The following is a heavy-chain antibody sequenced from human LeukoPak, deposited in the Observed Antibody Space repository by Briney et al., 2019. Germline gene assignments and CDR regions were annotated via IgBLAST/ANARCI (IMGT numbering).Heavy chain of an antibody. CDR1: GFTFSSYS. CDR3: ARETRKYYYGTGTRAEPEH. CDR2: ITSSSSYI. V-gene: IGHV3-21*01. Sequence: PGGSLRLSCAASGFTFSSYSMNWVRQAPGKGLEWVSSITSSSSYIYYADSVKGRFTISRDNAKNSLYLQMNSLRAEDTAVYYCARETRKYYYGTGTRAEPEHWGQGTLVTVSS. D-gene: IGHD3-10*01. J-gene: IGHJ4*02.